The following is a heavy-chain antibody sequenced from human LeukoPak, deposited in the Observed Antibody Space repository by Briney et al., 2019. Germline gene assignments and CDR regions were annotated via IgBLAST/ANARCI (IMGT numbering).Heavy chain of an antibody. CDR1: GFTFSAFS. J-gene: IGHJ6*02. CDR2: ISSSSVII. CDR3: TTEVYGSGSLYYYGMDV. V-gene: IGHV3-48*01. D-gene: IGHD3-10*01. Sequence: GGSLRLSCAASGFTFSAFSMNWVRKAPGKGLEWLSYISSSSVIIHYADSVKGRFTISRDDSKNTLYLQMNSLKTEDTAVYYCTTEVYGSGSLYYYGMDVWGQGTTVTVSS.